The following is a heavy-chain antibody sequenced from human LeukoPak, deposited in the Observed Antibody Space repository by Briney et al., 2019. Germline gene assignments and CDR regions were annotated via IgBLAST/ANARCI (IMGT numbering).Heavy chain of an antibody. D-gene: IGHD3-10*01. V-gene: IGHV3-30*03. CDR1: GFTFSSYG. Sequence: PGGSLRLSCAASGFTFSSYGMHWVRQAPGKGLEWVAVISYDGSNKYYADSVKGRFTISRDNSKNTLYLQMNSLRAEDTAVYYCARDLYFGKRFGESDDAFDIWGQGTMVTVSS. CDR3: ARDLYFGKRFGESDDAFDI. CDR2: ISYDGSNK. J-gene: IGHJ3*02.